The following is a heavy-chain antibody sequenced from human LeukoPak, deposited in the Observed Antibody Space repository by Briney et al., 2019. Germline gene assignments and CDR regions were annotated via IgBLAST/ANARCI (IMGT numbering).Heavy chain of an antibody. Sequence: ASVKVSCKASGYTFTSYYMHWVRQAPGQGLEWMGIINPSGGSTSYAQKFQGRVTMTRDTSTSTVSMELSSLRSEDTAVYYCARDFETYCGGDCSDFDYWGQGTLVTVSS. CDR1: GYTFTSYY. V-gene: IGHV1-46*01. J-gene: IGHJ4*02. CDR3: ARDFETYCGGDCSDFDY. CDR2: INPSGGST. D-gene: IGHD2-21*02.